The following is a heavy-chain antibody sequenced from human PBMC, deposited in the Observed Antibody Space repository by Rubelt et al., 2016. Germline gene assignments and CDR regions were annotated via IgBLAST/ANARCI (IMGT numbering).Heavy chain of an antibody. V-gene: IGHV1-2*02. J-gene: IGHJ4*02. CDR2: INPNSGGT. CDR1: GYTFTSYG. D-gene: IGHD3-16*01. Sequence: QVQLVQSGAEVKKPGASVKVSCKASGYTFTSYGISWVRQAPGQGLEWMGWINPNSGGTNVEGMFQGMATIAMETAISIAYMELSRLRLDETALYYCARVRVSGSYEPADYWGQGTLVTVSS. CDR3: ARVRVSGSYEPADY.